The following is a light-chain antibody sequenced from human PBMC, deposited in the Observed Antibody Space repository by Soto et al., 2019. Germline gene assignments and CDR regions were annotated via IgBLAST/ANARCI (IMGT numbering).Light chain of an antibody. J-gene: IGLJ3*02. V-gene: IGLV1-40*01. Sequence: QSLLTQPPSLSGAPGQRVTISCTGSRSNIGAAYDVHWYQQFPGTAPKVLIYGNSNRPSGVPDRFTGSKSGNSASLVITGLQAEDEADYYCQSYDYSLSGSVFGGGTKLSVL. CDR3: QSYDYSLSGSV. CDR1: RSNIGAAYD. CDR2: GNS.